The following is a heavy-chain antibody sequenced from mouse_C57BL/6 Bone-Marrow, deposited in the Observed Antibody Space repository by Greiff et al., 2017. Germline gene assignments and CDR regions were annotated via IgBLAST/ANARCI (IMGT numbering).Heavy chain of an antibody. J-gene: IGHJ3*01. CDR1: GFTFSDYG. D-gene: IGHD2-4*01. V-gene: IGHV5-17*01. CDR3: ARDDYDWFAY. Sequence: DVKLVESGGGLVKPGGSLKLSCAASGFTFSDYGLHWVRQAPEKGLEWVAYISSGSSTIYYADTVQGRFTISRDNAKNTLFLQMTSLRSEDTAMYYCARDDYDWFAYWGQGTLVTVSA. CDR2: ISSGSSTI.